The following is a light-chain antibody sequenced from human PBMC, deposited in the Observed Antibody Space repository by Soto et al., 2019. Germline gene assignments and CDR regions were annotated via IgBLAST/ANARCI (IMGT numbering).Light chain of an antibody. CDR1: QSVSSSY. J-gene: IGKJ4*01. CDR2: GAS. CDR3: QHYGSLVLT. Sequence: EIVLTQSPGTLSLSPGERATLSCRASQSVSSSYLAWYQQKPGQAPRLLIYGASSRATGIPDRFSGSGSGTDFTLTIRRLEPEDFAVYYCQHYGSLVLTFGGGTKVEI. V-gene: IGKV3-20*01.